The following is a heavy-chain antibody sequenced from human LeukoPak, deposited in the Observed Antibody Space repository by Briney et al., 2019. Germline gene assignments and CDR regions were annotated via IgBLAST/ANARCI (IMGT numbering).Heavy chain of an antibody. CDR1: GGSISSSSYY. Sequence: SETLSLTCTVSGGSISSSSYYWGWIRQPPGKGLEWIGSIYYSGSTYYNPSLKSRVTISVDTSENQFSLKLSSVTAADTAVYYCARGAPYDYVWGSYRPGAWFDPWGQGTLVTVSS. D-gene: IGHD3-16*02. J-gene: IGHJ5*02. CDR2: IYYSGST. V-gene: IGHV4-39*07. CDR3: ARGAPYDYVWGSYRPGAWFDP.